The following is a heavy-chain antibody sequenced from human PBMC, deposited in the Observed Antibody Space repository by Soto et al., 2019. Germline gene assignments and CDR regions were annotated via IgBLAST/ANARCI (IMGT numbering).Heavy chain of an antibody. Sequence: ASVKVSCKASGYTFTGYYMHWVRQAPGQGLEWMGWINPNSGGTNYAQKFQGWVTMTRDTSISTAYMELSRLRSDDTAVYYCARVVSRFLEWFRPSDAFDIWGQGTMVTVSS. V-gene: IGHV1-2*04. D-gene: IGHD3-3*01. J-gene: IGHJ3*02. CDR3: ARVVSRFLEWFRPSDAFDI. CDR1: GYTFTGYY. CDR2: INPNSGGT.